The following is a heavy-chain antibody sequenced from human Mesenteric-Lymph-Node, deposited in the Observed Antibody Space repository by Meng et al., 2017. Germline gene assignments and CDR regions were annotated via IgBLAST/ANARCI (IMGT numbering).Heavy chain of an antibody. Sequence: QVQLQESGPGLVKPSETLSLTCTVSGGSINTYYWNWIRQPAGKGLEWIGRIYAGGYSDYNPSLKSRITMSVDTSKNQFSLNLNSVTAADTAVYYCARGTTLVRGIIYDYWGQGTLVTVSS. CDR2: IYAGGYS. CDR1: GGSINTYY. J-gene: IGHJ4*02. D-gene: IGHD3-10*01. V-gene: IGHV4-4*07. CDR3: ARGTTLVRGIIYDY.